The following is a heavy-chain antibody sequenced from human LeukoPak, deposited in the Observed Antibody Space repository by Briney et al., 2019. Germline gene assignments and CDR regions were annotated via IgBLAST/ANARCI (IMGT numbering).Heavy chain of an antibody. CDR2: ISAYNGNT. Sequence: ASVKVSCKASGYTFTGYYMHWVRQAPGQGLEWMGWISAYNGNTNYAQKLQGRVTMTTDTSTSTAYMELRSLRSDDTAVYYCARDKGGSWFDPWGQGTLVTVSS. CDR1: GYTFTGYY. J-gene: IGHJ5*02. V-gene: IGHV1-18*04. D-gene: IGHD3-16*01. CDR3: ARDKGGSWFDP.